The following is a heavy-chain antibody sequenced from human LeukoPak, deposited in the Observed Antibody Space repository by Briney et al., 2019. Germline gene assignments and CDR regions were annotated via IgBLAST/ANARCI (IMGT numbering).Heavy chain of an antibody. CDR3: ARDGDSSGYYVNFDY. CDR1: GFTFSSHW. CDR2: INGDGSST. Sequence: PGGSLRLSCAASGFTFSSHWMHWVRQVAGKGLVWVSRINGDGSSTSYADSVKGRFTISRDNAKNTLYLQMNGLRAEDTAVYYCARDGDSSGYYVNFDYWGQGTLVTVSS. V-gene: IGHV3-74*01. J-gene: IGHJ4*02. D-gene: IGHD3-22*01.